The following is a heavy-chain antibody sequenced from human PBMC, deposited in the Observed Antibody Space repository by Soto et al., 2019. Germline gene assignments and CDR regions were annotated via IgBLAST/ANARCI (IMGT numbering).Heavy chain of an antibody. V-gene: IGHV3-23*01. D-gene: IGHD6-6*01. CDR2: VSGGGGAT. CDR3: AKNIPSSSGFEY. CDR1: GCTFNNFA. Sequence: GSLILSCAATGCTFNNFARNWIRQGPGKGLEWVSGVSGGGGATRYPDSVKGRYTIYRANAEGMVYLDVYSLIPDETAIYYGAKNIPSSSGFEYGGQGTPVTVS. J-gene: IGHJ4*02.